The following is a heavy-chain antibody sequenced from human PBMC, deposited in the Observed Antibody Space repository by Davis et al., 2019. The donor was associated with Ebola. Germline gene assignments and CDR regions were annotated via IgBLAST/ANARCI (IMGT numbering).Heavy chain of an antibody. CDR1: GGSISSSNW. V-gene: IGHV4-4*02. Sequence: MPSETLSLTCAVSGGSISSSNWWSWVRQPPGKGLEWIGEIYHSGSTNYNPSLKSRVTISVDKSKNPFSLKLSSVTAADTAVYYCARREGFWSGYYSYYYGMDVWGQGTTVTVSS. CDR3: ARREGFWSGYYSYYYGMDV. J-gene: IGHJ6*02. CDR2: IYHSGST. D-gene: IGHD3-3*01.